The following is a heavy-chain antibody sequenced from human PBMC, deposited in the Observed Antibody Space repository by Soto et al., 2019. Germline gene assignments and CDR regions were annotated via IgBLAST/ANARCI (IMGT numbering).Heavy chain of an antibody. J-gene: IGHJ4*02. CDR2: ISGSGGST. CDR3: AKVLGYCSGGSCYFDY. CDR1: GFTFSSYA. Sequence: GGSLRLSCAASGFTFSSYAMSWVRQAPGKGLEWVSAISGSGGSTYYADSVKGRFTISRDNSKNTLYLQMNSLRAEDTAVYYCAKVLGYCSGGSCYFDYWGQGTLVTV. V-gene: IGHV3-23*01. D-gene: IGHD2-15*01.